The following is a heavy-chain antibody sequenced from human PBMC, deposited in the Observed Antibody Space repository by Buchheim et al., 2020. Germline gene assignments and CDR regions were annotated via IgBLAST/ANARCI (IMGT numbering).Heavy chain of an antibody. Sequence: VQLVESGGGLVQPGRSLRLSCAASGFTFSSYAMHWVRQAPGKGLEWVAVISYDGSTKYYADSVKGRFTISRDNSKNTADLQMNSLRAEDTAVYYCARDRGCSGGSCYSYYYYGMDVWGQGTT. CDR3: ARDRGCSGGSCYSYYYYGMDV. CDR2: ISYDGSTK. D-gene: IGHD2-15*01. J-gene: IGHJ6*02. CDR1: GFTFSSYA. V-gene: IGHV3-30-3*01.